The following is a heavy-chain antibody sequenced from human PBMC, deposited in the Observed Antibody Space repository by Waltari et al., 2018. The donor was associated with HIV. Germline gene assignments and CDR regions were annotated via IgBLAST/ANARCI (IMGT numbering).Heavy chain of an antibody. J-gene: IGHJ6*02. D-gene: IGHD2-2*01. V-gene: IGHV1-69*12. CDR1: GDTFSSYG. CDR3: ARGTGDCSSTSCPTWGMDV. Sequence: QVQAVQSGAEVKKPGSSVTVSCKASGDTFSSYGIRRVRQAPAQGLEWMGGIIPLYGTINYAQKFQGRLTINADGSTNTAYMELSSLKSEDTAVYYCARGTGDCSSTSCPTWGMDVWGQGTTVTVSS. CDR2: IIPLYGTI.